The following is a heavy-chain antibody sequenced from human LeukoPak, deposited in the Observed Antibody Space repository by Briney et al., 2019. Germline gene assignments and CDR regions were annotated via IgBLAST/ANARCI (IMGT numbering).Heavy chain of an antibody. CDR3: AKDPGCGGDCYFDY. CDR2: IRYDGSNK. D-gene: IGHD2-21*01. V-gene: IGHV3-30*02. CDR1: GFTFSSYG. J-gene: IGHJ4*02. Sequence: PGGSLRLSCAASGFTFSSYGMHWVRQAPGKGLEWVAFIRYDGSNKYYADSVKGRFTISRDNSKNMLYLQMNSLRAEDTAVYYCAKDPGCGGDCYFDYWGQGTLVTVSS.